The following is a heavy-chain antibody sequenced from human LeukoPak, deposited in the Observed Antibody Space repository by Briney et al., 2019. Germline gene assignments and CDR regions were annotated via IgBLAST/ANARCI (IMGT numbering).Heavy chain of an antibody. D-gene: IGHD2-15*01. CDR3: ARDGGYCSGGSCYQDAFDI. CDR2: ISSSSSYI. Sequence: GGSLRLSCAASGFTFSSYSMNWVRQAPGEGLEWVSSISSSSSYIYYADSVKGRFTISRDNAKNSLYLQMNSLRAEDTAVYYCARDGGYCSGGSCYQDAFDIWGQGTMVTVSS. J-gene: IGHJ3*02. V-gene: IGHV3-21*01. CDR1: GFTFSSYS.